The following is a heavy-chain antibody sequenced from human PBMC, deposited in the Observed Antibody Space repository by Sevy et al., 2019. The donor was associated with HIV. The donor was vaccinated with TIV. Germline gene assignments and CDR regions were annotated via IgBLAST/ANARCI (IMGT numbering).Heavy chain of an antibody. J-gene: IGHJ4*02. Sequence: GGSLRLSCTASGFRFSDYGMHWVRRAPGKGLEWVTLIRYDGSNKYYADSVKGRFTISRDNSKNTLYLQMNSLRAEDTAVYYCAKDYARRYSSSSGDFDYWGQGTLVTVSS. D-gene: IGHD6-6*01. V-gene: IGHV3-30*02. CDR2: IRYDGSNK. CDR1: GFRFSDYG. CDR3: AKDYARRYSSSSGDFDY.